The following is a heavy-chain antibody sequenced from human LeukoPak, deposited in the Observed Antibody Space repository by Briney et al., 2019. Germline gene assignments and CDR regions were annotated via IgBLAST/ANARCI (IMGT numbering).Heavy chain of an antibody. CDR1: SGSVKSYY. CDR3: AREGKWFASFSYYMDV. D-gene: IGHD3-10*01. CDR2: IYDSGST. Sequence: SETLSLTCTVSSGSVKSYYWSWMRESAGKGLEWLGRIYDSGSTNHNPSLKRRVRMSIDTSKTQFYLNVPPVTDADTAVYYCAREGKWFASFSYYMDVWGKGTPVTASS. J-gene: IGHJ6*03. V-gene: IGHV4-4*07.